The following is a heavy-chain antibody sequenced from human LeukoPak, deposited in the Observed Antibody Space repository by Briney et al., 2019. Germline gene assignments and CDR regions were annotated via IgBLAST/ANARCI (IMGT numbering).Heavy chain of an antibody. CDR2: ISYDGSNK. D-gene: IGHD4-17*01. Sequence: GGSLRLSCAASGFTFSSYGMHWVRQAPGKGLEWVAVISYDGSNKYHADSVKGRFTIPRDNSKNTLYLQMNSLRAEDTAVYYCAKGLGDFDYWGQGTLVTVSS. CDR1: GFTFSSYG. V-gene: IGHV3-30*18. CDR3: AKGLGDFDY. J-gene: IGHJ4*02.